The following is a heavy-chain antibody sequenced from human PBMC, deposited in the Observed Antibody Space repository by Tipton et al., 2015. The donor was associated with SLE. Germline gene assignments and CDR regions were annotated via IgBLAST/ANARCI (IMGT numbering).Heavy chain of an antibody. Sequence: TLSLTCAVYGGSFSGYYWSWIRQSPDKGLEWIGEINDSGSSNYNASLESRVTISVDRSVNQFSLKLASVTAADTAVYFCSRRRREGGRVWPSDLWAWYYDYWDHGVLXTVSS. CDR2: INDSGSS. J-gene: IGHJ4*01. V-gene: IGHV4-34*01. CDR3: SRRRREGGRVWPSDLWAWYYDY. CDR1: GGSFSGYY. D-gene: IGHD3-10*01.